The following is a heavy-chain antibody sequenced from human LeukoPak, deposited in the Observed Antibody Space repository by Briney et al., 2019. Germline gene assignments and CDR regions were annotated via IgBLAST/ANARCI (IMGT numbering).Heavy chain of an antibody. CDR3: ARDVHYDFWSGYPSANYYHGMDV. Sequence: ASVKVSCKASGYTFTSYGISWVRQAPGQGLEWMGWISAYNGNTNYAQKLQGRVTMTTDTSTSTAYMELRSLRSDDTAVYYCARDVHYDFWSGYPSANYYHGMDVWGQGTTVTVSS. V-gene: IGHV1-18*01. CDR2: ISAYNGNT. J-gene: IGHJ6*02. CDR1: GYTFTSYG. D-gene: IGHD3-3*01.